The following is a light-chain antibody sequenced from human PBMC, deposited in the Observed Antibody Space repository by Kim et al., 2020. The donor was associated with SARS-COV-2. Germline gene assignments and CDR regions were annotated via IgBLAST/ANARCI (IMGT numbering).Light chain of an antibody. J-gene: IGKJ2*03. Sequence: WAPGERSPYSCGASQGISRNSLARNQRNPGQSPRLLIRDASNRATGIPDRFSGSGSGTDFTLTISRLEPEGVAVYYCHQYIRSPYSFGQGTKLEIK. V-gene: IGKV3-20*01. CDR2: DAS. CDR3: HQYIRSPYS. CDR1: QGISRNS.